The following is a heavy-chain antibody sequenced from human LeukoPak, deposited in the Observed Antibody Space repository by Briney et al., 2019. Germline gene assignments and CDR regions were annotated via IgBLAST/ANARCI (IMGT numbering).Heavy chain of an antibody. CDR3: ARGKGRRVVAFDY. Sequence: SETLSLTCAVYGGSFSGYYWSWIRQPPGKGLEWIGEINHSGSTNYNPSLKSRVTISEDTSKNQFSLKLSSVTAADTAVYYCARGKGRRVVAFDYWGQGTLVTVSS. D-gene: IGHD3-22*01. V-gene: IGHV4-34*01. J-gene: IGHJ4*02. CDR1: GGSFSGYY. CDR2: INHSGST.